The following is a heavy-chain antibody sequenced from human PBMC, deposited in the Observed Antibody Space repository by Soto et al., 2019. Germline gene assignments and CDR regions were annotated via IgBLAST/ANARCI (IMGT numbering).Heavy chain of an antibody. CDR1: GYTFTSYG. CDR3: ARHLVGGGYCSGGSCYSLF. J-gene: IGHJ4*02. V-gene: IGHV1-18*01. CDR2: ISAYNGNT. D-gene: IGHD2-15*01. Sequence: QVQLVQSGAEVKKPGASVKVSCKASGYTFTSYGISWVRQAPGQGLEWMGWISAYNGNTNYAQKLQGRVTMTTDTSASTAYMGVRGLGSDDTGVYYCARHLVGGGYCSGGSCYSLFWGQGTLVTVSS.